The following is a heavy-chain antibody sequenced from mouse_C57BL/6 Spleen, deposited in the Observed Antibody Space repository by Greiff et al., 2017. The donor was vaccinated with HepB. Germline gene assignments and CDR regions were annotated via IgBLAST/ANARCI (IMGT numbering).Heavy chain of an antibody. CDR3: AGITAEAY. CDR2: IWRGGST. J-gene: IGHJ3*01. Sequence: QVQLQQSGPGLVQPSQSLSITCTASGFSFTSYGVHWVRQSPGKGLEWLGVIWRGGSTDYNAAYMSRLSITKDNSKNQVCFKMNSLQADDTAICYCAGITAEAYWGQGTLVTVSA. D-gene: IGHD1-2*01. V-gene: IGHV2-5*01. CDR1: GFSFTSYG.